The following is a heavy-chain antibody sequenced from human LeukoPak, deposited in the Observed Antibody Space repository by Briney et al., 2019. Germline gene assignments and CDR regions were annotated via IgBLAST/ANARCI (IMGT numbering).Heavy chain of an antibody. Sequence: SETLSLTCAVYGVSFSGYYWSWIRQPPGKGLEWIGQIDHSGSTNYNPSLKSRVTISLDTSKNQFSLKLSSVTAADTAVYYCARAVSGYSYGYAYWGQGTLVTVSS. D-gene: IGHD5-18*01. CDR3: ARAVSGYSYGYAY. J-gene: IGHJ4*02. CDR2: IDHSGST. V-gene: IGHV4-34*01. CDR1: GVSFSGYY.